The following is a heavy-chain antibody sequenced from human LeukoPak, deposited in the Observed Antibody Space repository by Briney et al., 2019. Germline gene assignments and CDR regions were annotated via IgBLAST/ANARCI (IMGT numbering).Heavy chain of an antibody. CDR3: ARDAPQVPAAGVLAS. CDR2: MYSGGDT. CDR1: GFTVSDNY. Sequence: GGSLRLSCAASGFTVSDNYMSWVRQAPGEGLEWVSVMYSGGDTYYADSVKGRFTFSRDISKNTLYLQMNGLRTEDTAMYYCARDAPQVPAAGVLASWGQGTLVTVSS. V-gene: IGHV3-53*01. D-gene: IGHD6-13*01. J-gene: IGHJ5*02.